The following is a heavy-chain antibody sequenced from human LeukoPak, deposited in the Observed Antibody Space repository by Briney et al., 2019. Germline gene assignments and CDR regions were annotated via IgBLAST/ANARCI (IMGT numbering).Heavy chain of an antibody. CDR3: AGSSGSFAY. J-gene: IGHJ4*02. D-gene: IGHD2-15*01. V-gene: IGHV4-38-2*02. Sequence: PSETLSLTCTVSGYSISSGYYWGWIRQPPGKGLEWIGSIYHSGSTYYNPSLKSRVTISVDTSKNQFSLKLSSVTAADTAVYYCAGSSGSFAYWGQGTLVTVSS. CDR2: IYHSGST. CDR1: GYSISSGYY.